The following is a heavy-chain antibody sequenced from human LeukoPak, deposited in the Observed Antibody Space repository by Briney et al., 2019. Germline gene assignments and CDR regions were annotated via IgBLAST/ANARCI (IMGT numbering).Heavy chain of an antibody. D-gene: IGHD3-3*01. CDR2: INHSGST. CDR3: ARGMYYDFWSGYFGDYYYMDV. V-gene: IGHV4-34*01. J-gene: IGHJ6*03. Sequence: PSETLSLTCAVYGGSFSGYYWSWIRQPPGKGLEWIGEINHSGSTNYNPSLKSRVTISVDTSKDQFSLELSSVTAADTAVYYCARGMYYDFWSGYFGDYYYMDVWGKGTTVTVSS. CDR1: GGSFSGYY.